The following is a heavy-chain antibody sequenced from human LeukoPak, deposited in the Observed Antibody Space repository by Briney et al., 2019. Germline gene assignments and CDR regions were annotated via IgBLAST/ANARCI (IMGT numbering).Heavy chain of an antibody. CDR1: GGSFSGYY. J-gene: IGHJ4*02. CDR3: ARVVTMVRGARVFDY. Sequence: SETLSLTCAVYGGSFSGYYWSWIRQPPGKGLEWIGEINHSGSTNYNPSLKSRVTISVDTSKNQFSLKLSSVTAADTAVYYCARVVTMVRGARVFDYWGQGTLVTVSS. V-gene: IGHV4-34*01. CDR2: INHSGST. D-gene: IGHD3-10*01.